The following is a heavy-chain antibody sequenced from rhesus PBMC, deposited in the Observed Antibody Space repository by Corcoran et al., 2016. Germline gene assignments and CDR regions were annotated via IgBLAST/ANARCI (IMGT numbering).Heavy chain of an antibody. CDR2: INPNGGTT. J-gene: IGHJ4*01. CDR1: GFTFSDDY. CDR3: TTVDY. V-gene: IGHV3-10*01. Sequence: EVQLVESGGGLVQPGGSLRLSCAASGFTFSDDYMEWVRQAPGKGLEWVGQINPNGGTTFLMVSVKGRFTISRDNAKNTLYLQINSLKIEDTAVYYCTTVDYWGQGVLVTVSS.